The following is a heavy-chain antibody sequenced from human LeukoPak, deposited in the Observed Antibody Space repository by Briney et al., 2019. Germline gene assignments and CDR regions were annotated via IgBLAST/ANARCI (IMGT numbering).Heavy chain of an antibody. V-gene: IGHV4-4*07. D-gene: IGHD1-14*01. Sequence: KPSETLSLTCTVSGASISTFFWSWVRQPAGKGLEWIGRRYADGRRDSNPSLDYRVTMSLDTYNNRISLDLRHVTAADTAIYYCARGIGDRKDYFDSCGRGTLVTVSS. CDR3: ARGIGDRKDYFDS. CDR1: GASISTFF. J-gene: IGHJ4*02. CDR2: RYADGRR.